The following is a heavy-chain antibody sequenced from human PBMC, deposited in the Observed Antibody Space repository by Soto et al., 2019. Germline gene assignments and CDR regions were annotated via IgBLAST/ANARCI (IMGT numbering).Heavy chain of an antibody. Sequence: PGGSLRLSCVASGFTFSTYSMNWVRQAPGKGLEWVSSISSGNSYIYYADSVKGRFTISRDNAKNSLYLQMNSLRAEDTAVYYCARDRRDGYNFDYWGQGTLVTVSS. D-gene: IGHD5-12*01. CDR3: ARDRRDGYNFDY. CDR2: ISSGNSYI. CDR1: GFTFSTYS. V-gene: IGHV3-21*01. J-gene: IGHJ4*02.